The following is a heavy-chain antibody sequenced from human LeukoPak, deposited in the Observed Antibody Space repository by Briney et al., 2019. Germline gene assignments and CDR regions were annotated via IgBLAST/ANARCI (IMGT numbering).Heavy chain of an antibody. J-gene: IGHJ4*02. CDR3: SRDVGSSAYFPLGYFSHLDY. CDR2: IRSKANSYAT. V-gene: IGHV3-73*01. Sequence: GGSLRLSCAASGFTFSGSAMHWVRQASGKGLEWVGRIRSKANSYATAYAASVKGRFTISRDDSKNTAYLQMNSLKTEDTAVSYCSRDVGSSAYFPLGYFSHLDYWGQGTLVTVSS. D-gene: IGHD3-22*01. CDR1: GFTFSGSA.